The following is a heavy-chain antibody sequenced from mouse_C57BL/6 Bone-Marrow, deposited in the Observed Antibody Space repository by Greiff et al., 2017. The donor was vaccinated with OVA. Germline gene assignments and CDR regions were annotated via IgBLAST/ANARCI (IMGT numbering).Heavy chain of an antibody. J-gene: IGHJ2*01. Sequence: VQLKQSGPVLVKPGASVKMSCKASGYTFTDYYMNWVKQSHGKSLEWIGVINPYNGGTSYNQKFKGKATLTVDKSSSTAYMELNSLTSEDSAVYYCARVSYDYDDGYYFDYWGQGTTLTVSS. D-gene: IGHD2-4*01. CDR2: INPYNGGT. CDR1: GYTFTDYY. CDR3: ARVSYDYDDGYYFDY. V-gene: IGHV1-19*01.